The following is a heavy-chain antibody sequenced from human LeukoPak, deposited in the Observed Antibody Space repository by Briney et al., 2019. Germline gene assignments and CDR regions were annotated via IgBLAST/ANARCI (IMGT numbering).Heavy chain of an antibody. V-gene: IGHV3-53*01. Sequence: GGSLRLSCAASGFTFSNYAMTWVRQAPGKGLEWVSAVYDGDTTYYADSVKGRFTISRDNSKNTLYLQINSLRVEDTAVYFCARDRLLYLDYWGQGTPVTVSS. J-gene: IGHJ4*02. CDR2: VYDGDTT. CDR3: ARDRLLYLDY. D-gene: IGHD2-21*02. CDR1: GFTFSNYA.